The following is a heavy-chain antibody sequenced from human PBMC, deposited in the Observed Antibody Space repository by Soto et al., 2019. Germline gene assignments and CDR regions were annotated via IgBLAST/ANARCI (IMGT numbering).Heavy chain of an antibody. J-gene: IGHJ4*02. CDR2: IYKGGST. CDR1: GGSISSYY. D-gene: IGHD3-16*02. Sequence: SETLSLTCTVSGGSISSYYWSWIRQPPGKGLEWIGYIYKGGSTNYKSSLKSRVTISVDTSKNQFSLKLSSVTAADTAVYYCARGPDYDYVWGSYRYMFWGQGTLVTVSS. V-gene: IGHV4-59*01. CDR3: ARGPDYDYVWGSYRYMF.